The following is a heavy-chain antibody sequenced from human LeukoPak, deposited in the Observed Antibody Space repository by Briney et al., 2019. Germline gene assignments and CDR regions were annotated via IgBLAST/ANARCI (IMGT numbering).Heavy chain of an antibody. D-gene: IGHD5-12*01. J-gene: IGHJ5*02. CDR3: ARTQIPDSGPWWFDP. CDR1: GYSFPSYW. Sequence: GESLKISCKGSGYSFPSYWIGWVRQMPGKGMEWMGIIYPGDSDTRYSPSFQGQVTISADKSISTAYLQWSSLKASDTAMYYCARTQIPDSGPWWFDPWGQGTLVTVSS. CDR2: IYPGDSDT. V-gene: IGHV5-51*01.